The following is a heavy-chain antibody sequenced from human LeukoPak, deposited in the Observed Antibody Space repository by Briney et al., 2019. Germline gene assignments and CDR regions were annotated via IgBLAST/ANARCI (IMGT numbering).Heavy chain of an antibody. CDR2: IDYSGST. CDR1: GGYISSYN. J-gene: IGHJ4*02. V-gene: IGHV4-59*01. CDR3: ARVGSSWYMYFDQ. D-gene: IGHD6-13*01. Sequence: SSETLSLTCTASGGYISSYNWSWIRQPPGKGLEWIGFIDYSGSTNYNPSPKSRVTISVDTSKNQFSLKLSSGTAADTAVYYCARVGSSWYMYFDQGGQGTLVSVSS.